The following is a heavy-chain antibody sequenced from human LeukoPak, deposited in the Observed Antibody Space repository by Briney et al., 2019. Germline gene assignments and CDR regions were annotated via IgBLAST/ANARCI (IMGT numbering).Heavy chain of an antibody. D-gene: IGHD3-16*01. V-gene: IGHV3-66*01. CDR2: MFSGGST. CDR3: ARDGGRSDAFDI. CDR1: GFIVSNNY. Sequence: GGSLRLSCAASGFIVSNNYMSWVRQAPGKGLEWVSVMFSGGSTYYADSVKGRFTISRDNSKNTLYLQMNSLRADDTAVYYCARDGGRSDAFDIWGQGTLVTVSS. J-gene: IGHJ3*02.